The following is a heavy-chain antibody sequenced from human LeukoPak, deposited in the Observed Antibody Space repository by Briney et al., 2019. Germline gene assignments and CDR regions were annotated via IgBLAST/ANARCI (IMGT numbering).Heavy chain of an antibody. D-gene: IGHD4-11*01. Sequence: QPGMSLRLSCAASGFTFSSYGMLWVRQAPGKGLEWVGIMWYCGSNKYYADSVKGGFTVSKDNSKHTLSLQTNSLRAEDTAVYYCATDQYHLPDYWGQRALVTVSS. J-gene: IGHJ4*02. CDR2: MWYCGSNK. CDR1: GFTFSSYG. V-gene: IGHV3-33*01. CDR3: ATDQYHLPDY.